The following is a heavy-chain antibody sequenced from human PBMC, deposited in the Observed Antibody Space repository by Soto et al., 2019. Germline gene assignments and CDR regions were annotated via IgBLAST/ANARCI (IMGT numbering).Heavy chain of an antibody. D-gene: IGHD3-10*01. CDR3: AKARGWFDP. CDR1: GSTFITYY. CDR2: INPNGGST. V-gene: IGHV1-46*01. J-gene: IGHJ5*02. Sequence: QVQLVQSGPEVKTPGASVKISCKASGSTFITYYIHWVRQAPGQGLEWMGVINPNGGSTDYAQKFQGRVTMTRDTSTSTVYLELSSLRSEDTSVYYCAKARGWFDPWGQGTLVTVSS.